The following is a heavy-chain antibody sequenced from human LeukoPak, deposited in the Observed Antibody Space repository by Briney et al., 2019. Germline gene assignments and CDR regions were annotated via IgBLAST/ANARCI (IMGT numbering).Heavy chain of an antibody. CDR3: ARDCGGDPDAFDI. D-gene: IGHD2-21*02. CDR2: IKQDGSEK. V-gene: IGHV3-7*04. Sequence: GGSLRLSCAASGFTFSSYWMSWVRQAPGRGLEWVANIKQDGSEKYYVDSVKGRFTISRDNAKNSLYLQMHSLRAEDTAVYYCARDCGGDPDAFDIWGQGTMVTVSS. CDR1: GFTFSSYW. J-gene: IGHJ3*02.